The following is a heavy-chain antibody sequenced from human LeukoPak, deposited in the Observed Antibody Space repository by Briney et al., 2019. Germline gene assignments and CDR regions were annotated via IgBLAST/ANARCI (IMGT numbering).Heavy chain of an antibody. CDR1: GCTFTGYY. Sequence: ASVKVSCKASGCTFTGYYMHWVRQAPGQGLEWMGWINPNSGGTNYAQKFQGRVTMTRDTSISTAYMELSRLRSDDTAVYYCARDLRFLEWARFDYWGQGTLVTVSS. J-gene: IGHJ4*02. CDR3: ARDLRFLEWARFDY. V-gene: IGHV1-2*02. CDR2: INPNSGGT. D-gene: IGHD3-3*01.